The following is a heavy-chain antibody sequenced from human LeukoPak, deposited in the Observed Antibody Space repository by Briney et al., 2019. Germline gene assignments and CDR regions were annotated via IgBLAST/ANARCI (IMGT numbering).Heavy chain of an antibody. CDR1: GDSVSSNSAA. CDR2: TYYRPKWYN. J-gene: IGHJ4*02. CDR3: ARGGGYDYRISH. D-gene: IGHD5-12*01. V-gene: IGHV6-1*01. Sequence: SQTLSLTCAISGDSVSSNSAAWNWIRQSPSRGLEWLGRTYYRPKWYNDYAVSAKSRITINPDTSKNQFSLQLNSVTPEDTAVYYCARGGGYDYRISHWGQGTLVTVSS.